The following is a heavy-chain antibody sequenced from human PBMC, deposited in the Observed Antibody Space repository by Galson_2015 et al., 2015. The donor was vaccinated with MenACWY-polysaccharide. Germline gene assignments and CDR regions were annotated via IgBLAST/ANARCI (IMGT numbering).Heavy chain of an antibody. CDR2: TSHSGETT. CDR3: ARFANTITARPLSGLDV. Sequence: SLRLSCAASGFTFTDYYMSWLRQAPGKGLEWVSYTSHSGETTYSADSVQGRFTISRDNARNSLYLQMHSLRAEDTAVYYCARFANTITARPLSGLDVWGHGTTVIVPS. J-gene: IGHJ6*02. CDR1: GFTFTDYY. D-gene: IGHD6-6*01. V-gene: IGHV3-11*01.